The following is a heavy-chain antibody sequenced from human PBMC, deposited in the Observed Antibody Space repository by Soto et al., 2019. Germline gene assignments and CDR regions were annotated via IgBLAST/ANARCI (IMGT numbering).Heavy chain of an antibody. J-gene: IGHJ4*02. V-gene: IGHV3-53*01. CDR2: IYSGGST. Sequence: PGGSLRLSCAASGFIVSSNYMSWVRQAPGKGLECVSVIYSGGSTYYADSVKGRFTISRDNSKNTLYLQMNSLRAEDTAVYYCARNYYDSGGGFDYWGQGTLVTVSS. D-gene: IGHD3-22*01. CDR3: ARNYYDSGGGFDY. CDR1: GFIVSSNY.